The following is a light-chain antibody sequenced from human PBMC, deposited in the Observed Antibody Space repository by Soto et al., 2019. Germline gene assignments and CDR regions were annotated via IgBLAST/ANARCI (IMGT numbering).Light chain of an antibody. J-gene: IGKJ1*01. CDR3: LQDYNYPPT. Sequence: AIPMTQSPSSLSASVGDRVTITCRASQGIRNDLGWYQQKPGKAPKLLTYAASSLQSGVPSKFSGSGSGTDFTLHISRLQPENFATYYCLQDYNYPPTFGQGTKVEIK. V-gene: IGKV1-6*01. CDR2: AAS. CDR1: QGIRND.